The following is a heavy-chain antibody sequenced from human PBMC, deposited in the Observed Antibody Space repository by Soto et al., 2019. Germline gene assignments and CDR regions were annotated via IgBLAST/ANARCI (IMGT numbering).Heavy chain of an antibody. J-gene: IGHJ4*02. V-gene: IGHV4-34*01. Sequence: QVQLQQWGAGLLKPSETLSLTCAVYGGSFSGYHWSWIRQPPGKGLEWIGEINHSGSTNYNPSLKSRVTISVDTSKNQFSLKLSSVTAADTAVYYCARGIYVVAAAPTHFDYWGQGTLVTVSS. CDR2: INHSGST. CDR1: GGSFSGYH. CDR3: ARGIYVVAAAPTHFDY. D-gene: IGHD6-13*01.